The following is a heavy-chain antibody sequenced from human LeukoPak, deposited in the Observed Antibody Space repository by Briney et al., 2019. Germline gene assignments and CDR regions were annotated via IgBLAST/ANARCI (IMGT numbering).Heavy chain of an antibody. CDR1: GFTFSSYG. CDR3: AKDRQQLSLGYFDY. Sequence: PGGSLRLSCAASGFTFSSYGMSWVRQAPGKGLEWVSAISGSGGSTYYADSVKGRFTISRDNSKNTLYLQMNSLRAEDTAVYYCAKDRQQLSLGYFDYWGQGTLVTVSS. D-gene: IGHD6-13*01. J-gene: IGHJ4*02. CDR2: ISGSGGST. V-gene: IGHV3-23*01.